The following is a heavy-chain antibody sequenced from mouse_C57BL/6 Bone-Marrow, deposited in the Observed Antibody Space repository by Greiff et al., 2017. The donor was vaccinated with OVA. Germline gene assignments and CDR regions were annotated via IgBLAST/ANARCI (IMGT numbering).Heavy chain of an antibody. Sequence: EVQLQESVAELVRPGASVKLSCTASGFNIKNTYMHWVKQRPEQGLEWIGRIDPANGNTKYAPKFQGKATITADTSSNTAYLQLSSLTSEDTAIYYCARGEAPGSSWFAYWGQGTLVTVSA. D-gene: IGHD4-1*01. CDR2: IDPANGNT. V-gene: IGHV14-3*01. CDR1: GFNIKNTY. J-gene: IGHJ3*01. CDR3: ARGEAPGSSWFAY.